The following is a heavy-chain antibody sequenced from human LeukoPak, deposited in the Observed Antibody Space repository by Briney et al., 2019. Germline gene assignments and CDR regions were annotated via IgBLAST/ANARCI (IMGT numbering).Heavy chain of an antibody. CDR1: GYTFTSYD. CDR3: ARGGASSSYYYYSYMDV. D-gene: IGHD6-13*01. V-gene: IGHV1-8*01. CDR2: MNPNSGKT. J-gene: IGHJ6*03. Sequence: GASVKVSCKASGYTFTSYDINWVRQATGQGLEGMGWMNPNSGKTGYAQKFQGRVTKTRNTSISKAYTELSRLRSKDTAGYYCARGGASSSYYYYSYMDVCGKGATVTVSS.